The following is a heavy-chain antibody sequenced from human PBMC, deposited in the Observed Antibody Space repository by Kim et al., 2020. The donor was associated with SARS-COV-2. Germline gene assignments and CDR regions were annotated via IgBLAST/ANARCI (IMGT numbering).Heavy chain of an antibody. V-gene: IGHV1-18*01. CDR1: GYTFTSYG. D-gene: IGHD2-21*01. CDR2: ISAYNGNT. CDR3: ARDYNVGTFIDYYYYGMDV. J-gene: IGHJ6*02. Sequence: ASVKVSCKASGYTFTSYGISWVRQAPGQGLEWMGWISAYNGNTNYAQKLQGRVTMTTDTSTSTAYMELRSLRSDDTAVYYCARDYNVGTFIDYYYYGMDVWGQGTTVTVSS.